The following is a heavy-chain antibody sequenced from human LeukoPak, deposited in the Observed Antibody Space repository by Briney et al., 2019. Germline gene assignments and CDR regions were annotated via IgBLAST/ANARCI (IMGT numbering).Heavy chain of an antibody. CDR3: ARIRYYYGSGSYSLGY. CDR1: GYTFIDYY. J-gene: IGHJ4*02. CDR2: INPNSGGT. Sequence: ASVKVSCKASGYTFIDYYIHWVRQAPGQGLEWMGGINPNSGGTSYGQKFQGRVTMTRDTSISTAYMELSRLIFDETAVYYCARIRYYYGSGSYSLGYWGQGTLVTVSS. D-gene: IGHD3-10*01. V-gene: IGHV1-2*02.